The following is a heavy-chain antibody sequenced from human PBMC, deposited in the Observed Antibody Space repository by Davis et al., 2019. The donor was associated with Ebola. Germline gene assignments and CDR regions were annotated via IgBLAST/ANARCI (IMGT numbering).Heavy chain of an antibody. V-gene: IGHV3-48*02. CDR3: ARRILGDSRGAADS. Sequence: GESLKISCAASGFTFNIYGMYWFRQAPGKGLQWVLYIGANDEGISYVDSVKGRFTVSRDNAKDSLWLHMDSLRDEDTAVYYCARRILGDSRGAADSWGQGTTVTVSS. D-gene: IGHD4-17*01. J-gene: IGHJ6*02. CDR1: GFTFNIYG. CDR2: IGANDEGI.